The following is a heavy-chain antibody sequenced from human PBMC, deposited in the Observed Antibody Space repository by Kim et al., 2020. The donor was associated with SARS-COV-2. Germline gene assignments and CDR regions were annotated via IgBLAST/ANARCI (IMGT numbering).Heavy chain of an antibody. Sequence: STTQGESVKGRLTISRDSAEKTLYLEMNGLRAEDTAVYYCARIHYYYYIDVWGKGTTVTVSS. J-gene: IGHJ6*03. D-gene: IGHD3-10*01. CDR2: ST. V-gene: IGHV3-74*01. CDR3: ARIHYYYYIDV.